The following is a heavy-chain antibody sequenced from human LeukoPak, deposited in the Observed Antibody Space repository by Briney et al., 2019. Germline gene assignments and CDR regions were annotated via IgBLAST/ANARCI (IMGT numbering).Heavy chain of an antibody. CDR1: GGSISSSYW. J-gene: IGHJ5*02. CDR3: ARGSGYYTDT. Sequence: PSGTLSLTCAVSGGSISSSYWWSWVRQPPGKGLEWIGEIYDSGYTNCNPSLKSRVNISVDKSKNQFSLKVNSVTAADTAVYHCARGSGYYTDTWGQGTLVTVSS. D-gene: IGHD3-3*01. CDR2: IYDSGYT. V-gene: IGHV4-4*02.